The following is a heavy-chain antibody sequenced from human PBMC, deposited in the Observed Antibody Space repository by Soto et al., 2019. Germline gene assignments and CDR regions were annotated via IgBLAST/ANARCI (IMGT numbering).Heavy chain of an antibody. J-gene: IGHJ6*02. D-gene: IGHD5-18*01. CDR1: GGTFSSYA. CDR3: ESWALFNSLGLGYCYYGMDV. CDR2: IIPIFGTA. V-gene: IGHV1-69*12. Sequence: QVQLVQSGAEVKKPGSSVKVSCKASGGTFSSYAISWVRQAPGQGLEWMGGIIPIFGTANYAQKVQGRVTITADESTRTAYMELSGLRSEDTAVHYWESWALFNSLGLGYCYYGMDVWGQGTTVTVSS.